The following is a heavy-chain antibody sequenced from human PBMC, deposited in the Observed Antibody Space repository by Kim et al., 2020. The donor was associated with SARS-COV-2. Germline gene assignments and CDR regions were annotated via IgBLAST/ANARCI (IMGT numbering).Heavy chain of an antibody. J-gene: IGHJ6*02. CDR3: ARFDYYCSGSYDYYYFGMDG. CDR1: GGSISSGSYY. D-gene: IGHD3-10*01. V-gene: IGHV4-61*02. Sequence: SETLSLTCTVSGGSISSGSYYWSWIRQPAGKGLEWIGRIYTSGSTNYNPSLKSRVTISVDTSKNQFSLKLSSVTAADTAVYYCARFDYYCSGSYDYYYFGMDGWGQGTTVTVPS. CDR2: IYTSGST.